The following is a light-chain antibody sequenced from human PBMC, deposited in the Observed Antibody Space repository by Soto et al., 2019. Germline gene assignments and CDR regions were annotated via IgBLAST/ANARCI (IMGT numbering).Light chain of an antibody. CDR3: MQALQTSWT. CDR1: QSLLHSNGYNY. V-gene: IGKV2-28*01. J-gene: IGKJ1*01. Sequence: DIVMTQSPLSLPVTPGEPASISCRSSQSLLHSNGYNYLDWYLQKPGQSPQLLIYLGSNRASGVPERFSGRGSCTDFKLKISKVEAEDFWVYYCMQALQTSWTFGQGTKVEIK. CDR2: LGS.